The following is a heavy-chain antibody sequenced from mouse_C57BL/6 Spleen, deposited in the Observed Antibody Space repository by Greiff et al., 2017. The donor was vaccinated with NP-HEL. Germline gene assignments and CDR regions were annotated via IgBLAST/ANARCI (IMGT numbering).Heavy chain of an antibody. CDR2: INPNNGGT. V-gene: IGHV1-18*01. J-gene: IGHJ4*01. D-gene: IGHD3-2*02. CDR1: GYTFTDYN. Sequence: VQLQQSGPELVKPGASVKIPCKASGYTFTDYNMDWVKQSHGKSLEWIGDINPNNGGTIYNQKFKGKATLTVDKSSSTAYMELRSLTSEDTAVYYCARRAQALYYYAMDYWGQGTSVTVSS. CDR3: ARRAQALYYYAMDY.